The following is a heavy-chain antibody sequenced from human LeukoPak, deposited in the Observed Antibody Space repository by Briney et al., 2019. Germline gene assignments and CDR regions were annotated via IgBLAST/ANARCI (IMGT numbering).Heavy chain of an antibody. V-gene: IGHV3-21*01. Sequence: GGSLRLSCAASGFTFSSYSMNWVRQAPGKGLEWVSSISSSSSYIYYADSVKGRFTISRDNAKNSLYLQMNSLRAEDTAVYYCARALGAAAFDIWGQGTMVTVSS. CDR1: GFTFSSYS. CDR2: ISSSSSYI. CDR3: ARALGAAAFDI. J-gene: IGHJ3*02.